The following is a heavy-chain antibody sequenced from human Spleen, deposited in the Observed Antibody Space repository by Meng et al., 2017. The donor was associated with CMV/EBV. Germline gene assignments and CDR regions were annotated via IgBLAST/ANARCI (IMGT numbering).Heavy chain of an antibody. D-gene: IGHD3-3*01. CDR3: AREGNEGYDFWSGSNWFDP. Sequence: ASVKVSCKASGYTFTGYYMHWVRQAPGQGLEWMGWINPNSGGTNYAQKFQGRVTMTRDTSISTAYMELSSLRSEDTAVYYCAREGNEGYDFWSGSNWFDPWGQGTLVTVSS. J-gene: IGHJ5*02. V-gene: IGHV1-2*02. CDR1: GYTFTGYY. CDR2: INPNSGGT.